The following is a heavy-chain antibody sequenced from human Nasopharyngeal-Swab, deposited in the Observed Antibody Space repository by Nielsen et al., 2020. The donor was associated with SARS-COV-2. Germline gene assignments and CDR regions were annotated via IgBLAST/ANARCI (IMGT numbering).Heavy chain of an antibody. CDR1: CYNFLSYG. V-gene: IGHV1-18*01. CDR2: ISAYMGKT. CDR3: ARGGWDLSEYFSH. D-gene: IGHD1-26*01. J-gene: IGHJ1*01. Sequence: ASVKVSCKSSCYNFLSYGISWVRQAPAQGLEWMGWISAYMGKTNYAQKFQDRVTMTTDTPTGTAYMELRNLRSDDTAVYYCARGGWDLSEYFSHWGQGTLVTVSS.